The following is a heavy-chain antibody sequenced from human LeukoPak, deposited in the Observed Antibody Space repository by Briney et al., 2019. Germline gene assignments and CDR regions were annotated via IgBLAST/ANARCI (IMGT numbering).Heavy chain of an antibody. CDR2: IKSKTDGGTT. V-gene: IGHV3-15*01. D-gene: IGHD3-16*01. Sequence: GGSLRLSCAASGFTFSSYWMSWVRQAPGKGLEWVGRIKSKTDGGTTDYAAPVKVRFTISRDDSKNTLYLQMNSLKTEDTAVYYRASDFQKGIIGVDYWGQGTLVTVSS. CDR1: GFTFSSYW. J-gene: IGHJ4*02. CDR3: ASDFQKGIIGVDY.